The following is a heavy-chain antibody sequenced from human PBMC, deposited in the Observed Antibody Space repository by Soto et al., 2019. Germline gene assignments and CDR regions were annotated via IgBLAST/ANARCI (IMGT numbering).Heavy chain of an antibody. CDR1: GGSFSGSYY. J-gene: IGHJ4*02. V-gene: IGHV4-61*01. CDR3: ARDRNYDSRGYTN. Sequence: SETLSLTCAVYGGSFSGSYYWSWIRQPPGKGLEWIGDIYYSGSTNYNPSLTSRGTISVDKSNNQISLTLSSLTAVDTAVQYCARDRNYDSRGYTNWGQGSLVTVA. CDR2: IYYSGST. D-gene: IGHD3-22*01.